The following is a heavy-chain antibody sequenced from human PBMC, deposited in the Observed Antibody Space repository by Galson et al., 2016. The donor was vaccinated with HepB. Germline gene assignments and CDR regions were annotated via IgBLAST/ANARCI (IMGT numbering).Heavy chain of an antibody. CDR1: GFLFSDYG. CDR2: VFYDDSRK. CDR3: VRDISSSHFEL. D-gene: IGHD2-2*01. Sequence: SLRLSCAASGFLFSDYGMHWVRQAPGKGLEWVAVVFYDDSRKYYADFVKGRFSISRDNSKSSLYLDMSSLRAEDTAVYYCVRDISSSHFELWGRGTLVTVTS. J-gene: IGHJ2*01. V-gene: IGHV3-33*01.